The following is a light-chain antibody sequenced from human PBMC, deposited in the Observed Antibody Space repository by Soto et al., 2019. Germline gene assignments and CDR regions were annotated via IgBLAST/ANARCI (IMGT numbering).Light chain of an antibody. J-gene: IGKJ4*01. CDR3: QQRGNWPLT. Sequence: VLTQSPATLSLSPGERATLSCRASQSVSSYLAWYQQKPGQAPRLLIYDASNRATGIPARFSGSGSGTDFTLTISSLEPEDFAVYYCQQRGNWPLTFGGGTKVDIK. V-gene: IGKV3-11*01. CDR2: DAS. CDR1: QSVSSY.